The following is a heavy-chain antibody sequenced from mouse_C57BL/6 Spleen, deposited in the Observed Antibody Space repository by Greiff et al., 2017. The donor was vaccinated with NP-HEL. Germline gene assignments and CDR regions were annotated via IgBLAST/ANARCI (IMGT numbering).Heavy chain of an antibody. Sequence: QVQLQHPGAELVKPGASVKLSCKASGYTFTSYWMQWVKQRPGQGLEWIGEIDPSDSYTNYNQKFKGKATLTVDTSSSTAYMQLSSLTSEDSAVYYCARRGTGYYFDYWGQGTTLTVSS. J-gene: IGHJ2*01. D-gene: IGHD4-1*01. CDR1: GYTFTSYW. CDR3: ARRGTGYYFDY. CDR2: IDPSDSYT. V-gene: IGHV1-50*01.